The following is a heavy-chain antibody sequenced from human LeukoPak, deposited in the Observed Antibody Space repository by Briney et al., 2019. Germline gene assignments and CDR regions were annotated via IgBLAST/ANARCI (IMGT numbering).Heavy chain of an antibody. V-gene: IGHV5-51*01. CDR1: RYSFTSYW. CDR2: IYPGDSDT. Sequence: GESLKISCKGSRYSFTSYWIGWVRQMPGKGLEWMGLIYPGDSDTRYSPSFQGQVTISADKSISTAYLQWSSLRASDTAMYYCARRVAGSYHDAFDIWGQGTMVTVSS. J-gene: IGHJ3*02. D-gene: IGHD1-26*01. CDR3: ARRVAGSYHDAFDI.